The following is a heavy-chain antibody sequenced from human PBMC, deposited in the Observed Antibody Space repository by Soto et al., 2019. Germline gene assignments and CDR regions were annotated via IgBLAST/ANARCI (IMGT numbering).Heavy chain of an antibody. CDR1: GGSISSGGYY. J-gene: IGHJ4*02. CDR3: ASRYLRGYSYGIDY. CDR2: IYYSGST. V-gene: IGHV4-31*03. Sequence: QVQLQESGPGLVKPSQTLSLTCTVSGGSISSGGYYWSWIRQHPGKGLEWIGYIYYSGSTYYNPSLKSRVTISVDTSKKQFSLKLSSVTAADTAVYYCASRYLRGYSYGIDYWGQGTLVTVSS. D-gene: IGHD5-18*01.